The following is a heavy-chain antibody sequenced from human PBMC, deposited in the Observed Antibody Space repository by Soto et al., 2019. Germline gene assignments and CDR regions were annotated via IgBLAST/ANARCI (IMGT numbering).Heavy chain of an antibody. CDR2: IYFNGNT. V-gene: IGHV4-59*01. J-gene: IGHJ4*02. Sequence: PSETLSLTCTVSAASFSKYYWSWIRQPPGKGLEWIGYIYFNGNTNYNPSLKRRVTISIDTSKKQTSLNLTSVTDADTAVYYCASVTFGGVVLAHWGQGTLVTV. CDR1: AASFSKYY. D-gene: IGHD3-16*01. CDR3: ASVTFGGVVLAH.